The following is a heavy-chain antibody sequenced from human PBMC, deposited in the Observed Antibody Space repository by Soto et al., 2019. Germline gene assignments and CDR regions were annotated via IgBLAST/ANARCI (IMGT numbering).Heavy chain of an antibody. J-gene: IGHJ4*02. CDR1: GGSIRRRGYY. Sequence: QVQLQESGPGLVKPSQTLSLTCTVSGGSIRRRGYYWSWIRPHPGKGLEWGGYIYSSGNTHYNPSLMSRVIMSLITSKNQFSLKLTSVSAADTAVYYCARVLCGSTSCIRVDYWGQGTRVTFSS. V-gene: IGHV4-31*03. D-gene: IGHD2-2*01. CDR3: ARVLCGSTSCIRVDY. CDR2: IYSSGNT.